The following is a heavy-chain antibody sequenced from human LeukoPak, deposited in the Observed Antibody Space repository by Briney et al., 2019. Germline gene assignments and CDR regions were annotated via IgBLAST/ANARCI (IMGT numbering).Heavy chain of an antibody. CDR1: GYTFTSYG. D-gene: IGHD3-10*01. CDR3: ARAAYYYGSGSHSLDY. CDR2: ISAYNGNT. V-gene: IGHV1-18*01. J-gene: IGHJ4*02. Sequence: ASVKVSCKASGYTFTSYGISWVRQAPGQGLEWMGWISAYNGNTNYAQKLQGRVTMTTDTSTSTAYMELRSLRSGDTAVYYCARAAYYYGSGSHSLDYWGQGTLVTVSS.